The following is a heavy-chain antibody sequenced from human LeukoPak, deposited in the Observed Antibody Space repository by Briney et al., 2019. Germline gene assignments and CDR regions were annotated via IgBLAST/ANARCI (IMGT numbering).Heavy chain of an antibody. D-gene: IGHD1-26*01. CDR2: ITTSSTYT. V-gene: IGHV3-21*04. J-gene: IGHJ3*02. Sequence: PGGSLRLSCEASGFSFSSYNMDWVRQTPGKGLEWISSITTSSTYTFYADSVKGRFTISRDNSKNTLYLQMNSLRAEDTAVYYCIAAPRGSYSEGFAFDIWGQGTMVTVSS. CDR3: IAAPRGSYSEGFAFDI. CDR1: GFSFSSYN.